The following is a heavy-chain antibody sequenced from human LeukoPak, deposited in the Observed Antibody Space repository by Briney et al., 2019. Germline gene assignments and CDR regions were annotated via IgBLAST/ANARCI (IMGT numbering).Heavy chain of an antibody. D-gene: IGHD3-10*01. J-gene: IGHJ4*02. Sequence: GGSLRLSCVGSGSPFRTYWMHWVRQDPGKGLVWVSFINPDGSTTNYADSVKGRFTISRDNAKNALYLQMNSLRAEDTAVYYCAKDLHYGSADYWGQGTLVTVSS. CDR2: INPDGSTT. CDR1: GSPFRTYW. CDR3: AKDLHYGSADY. V-gene: IGHV3-74*01.